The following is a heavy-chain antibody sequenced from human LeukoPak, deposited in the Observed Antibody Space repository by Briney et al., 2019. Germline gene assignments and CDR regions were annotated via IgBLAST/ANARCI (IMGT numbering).Heavy chain of an antibody. Sequence: SETLSLTCTVSDNSITIYYWSWIRQPPGKGLEWIGYIDHTGITNYNPSLDSRVTISRDTSKNHFSLELSSVTAADTAVYYCARALGVVAATPGSYYYYYYMDVWGKGTTVTISS. V-gene: IGHV4-59*08. J-gene: IGHJ6*03. CDR3: ARALGVVAATPGSYYYYYYMDV. CDR2: IDHTGIT. CDR1: DNSITIYY. D-gene: IGHD2-15*01.